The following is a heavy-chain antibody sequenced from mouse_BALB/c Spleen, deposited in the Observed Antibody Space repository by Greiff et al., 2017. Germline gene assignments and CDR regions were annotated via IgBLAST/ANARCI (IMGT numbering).Heavy chain of an antibody. Sequence: DVKLVESGGDLVKPGGSLKLSCAASGFTFSSYGMSWVRQTPDKRLEWVATISSGGSYTYYPDSVKGRFTISRDNAKNTLYLQMSSLKSEDTAMYYCARLLTVVATEDYFDYWGQGTTLTVSS. D-gene: IGHD1-1*01. V-gene: IGHV5-6*02. J-gene: IGHJ2*01. CDR1: GFTFSSYG. CDR2: ISSGGSYT. CDR3: ARLLTVVATEDYFDY.